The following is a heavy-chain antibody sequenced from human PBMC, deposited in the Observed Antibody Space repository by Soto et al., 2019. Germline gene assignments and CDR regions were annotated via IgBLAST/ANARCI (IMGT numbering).Heavy chain of an antibody. J-gene: IGHJ3*02. D-gene: IGHD3-22*01. V-gene: IGHV3-23*01. CDR2: ISGSGGGT. CDR3: AKDSDSSVADAFDI. Sequence: GGSLRLSCAASGFSFSSYAMSWVRQAPGKGLEWVSAISGSGGGTYYADSVKGRFTISRDNSKSTVYVQMSSLRAEDTAVYYCAKDSDSSVADAFDIWGQGTMVTVSS. CDR1: GFSFSSYA.